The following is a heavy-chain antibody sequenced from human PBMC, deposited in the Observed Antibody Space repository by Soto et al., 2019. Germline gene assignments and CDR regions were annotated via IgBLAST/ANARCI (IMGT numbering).Heavy chain of an antibody. J-gene: IGHJ4*02. CDR1: GFTFSSYG. Sequence: QVQLVESGGGVVQPGRSLRLSCAASGFTFSSYGMHWVRQAPGKGLECVAVISYDGSNKYYAYSVKGRFTISRDNSKNTLYLQMNSLRAEDTAVYYCAKDRFDTAMDFDYWGQGTLVTVSS. CDR2: ISYDGSNK. CDR3: AKDRFDTAMDFDY. V-gene: IGHV3-30*18. D-gene: IGHD5-18*01.